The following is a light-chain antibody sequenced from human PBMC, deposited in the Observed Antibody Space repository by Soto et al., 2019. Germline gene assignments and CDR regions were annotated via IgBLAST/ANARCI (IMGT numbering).Light chain of an antibody. CDR1: QSISSW. J-gene: IGKJ1*01. Sequence: DIQMTQSPSTLSASVGDRVTITCLSSQSISSWLAWYQQKPGKAPKLLIYDASSLESGVPSRFSGSGSGTEFTLTISILQPYEFATYYCQQYNSYPPTVGQGTKVEIK. CDR3: QQYNSYPPT. V-gene: IGKV1-5*01. CDR2: DAS.